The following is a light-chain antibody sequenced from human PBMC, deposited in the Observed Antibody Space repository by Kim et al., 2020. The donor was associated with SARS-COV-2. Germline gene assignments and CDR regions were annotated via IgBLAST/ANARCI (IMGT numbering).Light chain of an antibody. CDR1: SSNIGSNY. Sequence: QSVLTQPPSASGTPGQRVTISCSGSSSNIGSNYVYWYQQLPGAAPKLLIYSNKQRPSGVPDRFSGSKSGTTASLAISGLRSEGVADYDCAAWDDSLSGPVFGGGTELTFL. CDR3: AAWDDSLSGPV. CDR2: SNK. J-gene: IGLJ2*01. V-gene: IGLV1-47*02.